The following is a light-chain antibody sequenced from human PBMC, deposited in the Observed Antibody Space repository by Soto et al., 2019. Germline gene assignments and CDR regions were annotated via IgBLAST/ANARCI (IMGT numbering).Light chain of an antibody. V-gene: IGKV3-20*01. J-gene: IGKJ3*01. CDR1: QSVSSSY. Sequence: EIVLTQSPGTLSLSPGKRATLSCRASQSVSSSYLAWYQQRPGQAPRLLIFGASYRATGIPDRFSGSGSGTDFTLTISRLEPEDFAVYYCQHYSSSPPQFTFGPGTKVDSK. CDR2: GAS. CDR3: QHYSSSPPQFT.